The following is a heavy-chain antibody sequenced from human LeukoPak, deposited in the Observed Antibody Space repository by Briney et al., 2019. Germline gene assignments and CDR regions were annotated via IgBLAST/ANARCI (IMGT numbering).Heavy chain of an antibody. V-gene: IGHV1-8*01. J-gene: IGHJ5*02. CDR1: GYTFTSYD. Sequence: GASVKVSCKASGYTFTSYDINWVRQATGQGLEWMGWMNPNSGNTGYAQKFQGRVTMTRSTSISTAYMELSSLRSEDTAVYYCARGGGIAARRNNWFDPWDQGTLVTVSS. CDR3: ARGGGIAARRNNWFDP. CDR2: MNPNSGNT. D-gene: IGHD6-6*01.